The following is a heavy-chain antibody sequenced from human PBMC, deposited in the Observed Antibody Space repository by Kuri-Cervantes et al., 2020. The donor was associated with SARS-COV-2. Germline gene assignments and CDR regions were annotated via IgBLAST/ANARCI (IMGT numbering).Heavy chain of an antibody. CDR2: IRYDGSNK. V-gene: IGHV3-30*02. CDR1: GFTFSSYA. D-gene: IGHD2-15*01. CDR3: ARDESGYCSGGSCYSGWFDP. Sequence: GESLKISCAASGFTFSSYAMHWVRQAPGKGLEWVAFIRYDGSNKYYADSVKGRFTISRDNSKNTLYLQMNSLRAEDTAVYYCARDESGYCSGGSCYSGWFDPWGQGTLVTVSS. J-gene: IGHJ5*02.